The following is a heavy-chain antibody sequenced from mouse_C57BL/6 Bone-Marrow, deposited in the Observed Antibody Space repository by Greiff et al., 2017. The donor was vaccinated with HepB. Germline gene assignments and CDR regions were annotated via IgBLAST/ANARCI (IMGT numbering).Heavy chain of an antibody. D-gene: IGHD2-4*01. V-gene: IGHV2-2*01. J-gene: IGHJ4*01. Sequence: QVQLQQSGPGLVQPSQSLSITCTVSGFSLTSYGVHWVRQSPGKGLEWLGVIWSGGSTDYNAAFISRLSISKDNSKSQVFFKMNSLQADDTAIYYCASYDWDYAMDYWGQGTSVTVSS. CDR3: ASYDWDYAMDY. CDR2: IWSGGST. CDR1: GFSLTSYG.